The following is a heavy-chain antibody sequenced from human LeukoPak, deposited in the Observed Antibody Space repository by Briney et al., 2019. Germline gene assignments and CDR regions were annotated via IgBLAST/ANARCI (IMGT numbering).Heavy chain of an antibody. CDR1: GGTFSDHA. J-gene: IGHJ4*02. CDR2: IIPSLDVA. Sequence: GASVKVACKASGGTFSDHAVSWVRQAPGQGLEWIGRIIPSLDVANYAQKFQGRVTLSADRDTATTYMEVTSLRSEDTAMYYCARDHCSPGTCLGGHWGQGTLVTVSS. V-gene: IGHV1-69*04. D-gene: IGHD2-15*01. CDR3: ARDHCSPGTCLGGH.